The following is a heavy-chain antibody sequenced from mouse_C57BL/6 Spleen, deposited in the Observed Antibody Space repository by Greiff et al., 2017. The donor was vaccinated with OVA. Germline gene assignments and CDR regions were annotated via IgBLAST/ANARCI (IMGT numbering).Heavy chain of an antibody. CDR2: IYPRSGNT. V-gene: IGHV1-81*01. CDR1: GYTFTSYG. Sequence: QVQLQQSGAELARPGASVKLSCKASGYTFTSYGISWVKQRTGQGLEWIGEIYPRSGNTYYNEKFKGKATLTADKSSSTAYMELRSLTSEDSAVYFCARRFPYDYEGAMDYWGQGTSVTVSS. CDR3: ARRFPYDYEGAMDY. D-gene: IGHD2-4*01. J-gene: IGHJ4*01.